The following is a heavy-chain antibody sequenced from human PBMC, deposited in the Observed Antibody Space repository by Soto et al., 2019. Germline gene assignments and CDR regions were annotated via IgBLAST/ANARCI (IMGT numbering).Heavy chain of an antibody. Sequence: GGSLRLSCAASGFTFSNAWMSWVRQAPGKGLEWVGRIKSKTDGGTTDYAAPVEGRFTISRDDSKNTLYLQMNSLKTEDTAVYYCTTAYLTPHAVMDVWGQGTTVTVSS. V-gene: IGHV3-15*01. J-gene: IGHJ6*02. D-gene: IGHD2-15*01. CDR3: TTAYLTPHAVMDV. CDR2: IKSKTDGGTT. CDR1: GFTFSNAW.